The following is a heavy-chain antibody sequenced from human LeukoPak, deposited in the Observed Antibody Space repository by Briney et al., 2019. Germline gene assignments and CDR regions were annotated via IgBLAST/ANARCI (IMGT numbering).Heavy chain of an antibody. Sequence: SETLSLTCAVSGYSISSGYYWGWNRQPPGKGLEWIGSIYHSGSTYYNPSLKSRVTISVDTSKNQFSLKLSSVTAADTAVYYCARRGIAVAGDFDYWGQGTLVTVSS. V-gene: IGHV4-38-2*01. D-gene: IGHD6-19*01. CDR1: GYSISSGYY. CDR2: IYHSGST. CDR3: ARRGIAVAGDFDY. J-gene: IGHJ4*02.